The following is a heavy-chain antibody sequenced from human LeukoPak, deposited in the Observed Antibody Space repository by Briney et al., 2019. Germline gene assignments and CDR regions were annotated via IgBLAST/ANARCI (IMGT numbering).Heavy chain of an antibody. CDR1: GYTFTSYD. CDR2: MNPNSGNT. CDR3: AREAYSYGYIGY. J-gene: IGHJ4*02. Sequence: ASVKVSCKASGYTFTSYDINWVRQATGQGLEWMGWMNPNSGNTGYAQKFQGRVTMTRNTSISTAYMELSSLRSEDTAVYYCAREAYSYGYIGYWGQGTLVTVSS. V-gene: IGHV1-8*01. D-gene: IGHD5-18*01.